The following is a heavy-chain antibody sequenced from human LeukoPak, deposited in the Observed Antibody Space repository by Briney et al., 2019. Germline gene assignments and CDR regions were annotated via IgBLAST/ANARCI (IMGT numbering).Heavy chain of an antibody. CDR2: IYYDGST. CDR3: TRGTSMAAGGF. Sequence: SETLSLTCTVSGASITSSGYYWGWIRQSPGKGLEWIGRIYYDGSTYYNPSLKSRVTISLDMSKNQSSLKVTSVTAADTAVYYCTRGTSMAAGGFWGQGTRVTVSS. D-gene: IGHD5-12*01. J-gene: IGHJ1*01. V-gene: IGHV4-39*07. CDR1: GASITSSGYY.